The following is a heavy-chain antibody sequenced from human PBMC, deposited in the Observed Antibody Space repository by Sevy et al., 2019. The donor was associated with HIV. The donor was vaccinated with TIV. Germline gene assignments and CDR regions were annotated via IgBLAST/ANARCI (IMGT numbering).Heavy chain of an antibody. D-gene: IGHD6-13*01. V-gene: IGHV4-59*01. CDR1: GGSISNYY. CDR3: ARESIAAAGDFDY. J-gene: IGHJ4*02. Sequence: SETLSLTCSVSGGSISNYYWSWIRQPPGKGLEWLGYIYYSGSTNYNPSLKSRVTISVDTSKNQFSLKLSSVTAADTAVYYCARESIAAAGDFDYWGQGTLVTVSS. CDR2: IYYSGST.